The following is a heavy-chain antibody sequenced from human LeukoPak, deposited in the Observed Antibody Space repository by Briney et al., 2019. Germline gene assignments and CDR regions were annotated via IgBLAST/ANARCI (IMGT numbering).Heavy chain of an antibody. Sequence: PGGSLRLSCAASGFTFSNYAMNWVRQAPGRGLEWVSSISTTTYYADSVKGRFTISRDNSKNTLYLQMSSLRAGDTAVYYCAKGLSGHNFGLDYWGRGTLVTVAS. D-gene: IGHD5-18*01. J-gene: IGHJ4*02. V-gene: IGHV3-23*01. CDR3: AKGLSGHNFGLDY. CDR2: ISTTT. CDR1: GFTFSNYA.